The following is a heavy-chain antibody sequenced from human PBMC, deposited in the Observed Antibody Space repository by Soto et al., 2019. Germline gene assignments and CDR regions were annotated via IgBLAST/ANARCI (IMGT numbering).Heavy chain of an antibody. D-gene: IGHD5-18*01. CDR1: GFTFSSYA. V-gene: IGHV3-30-3*01. CDR3: ARETTKYSYGYGFDY. Sequence: GGSLRLSCAASGFTFSSYAMHWVRQAPGKGLEWVAVISYDGSNKYYADSVKGRFTISRDNSKNTLYLQMNSLRAEDTAVYYCARETTKYSYGYGFDYWGQGTLVTVSS. J-gene: IGHJ4*02. CDR2: ISYDGSNK.